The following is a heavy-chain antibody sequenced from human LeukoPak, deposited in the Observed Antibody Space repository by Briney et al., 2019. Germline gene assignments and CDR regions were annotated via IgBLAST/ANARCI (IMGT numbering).Heavy chain of an antibody. CDR3: ARDVPNCSSTSCPIDY. CDR1: GYTFTGYY. Sequence: ASVKVSCKASGYTFTGYYMHWVRQAPGQGLEWMGWINPNSGGTNYAQKFQGRVTMTRDTSLSTAYMELSRLRSDDTAVYYCARDVPNCSSTSCPIDYWGQGTLVTVSS. V-gene: IGHV1-2*02. J-gene: IGHJ4*02. CDR2: INPNSGGT. D-gene: IGHD2-2*01.